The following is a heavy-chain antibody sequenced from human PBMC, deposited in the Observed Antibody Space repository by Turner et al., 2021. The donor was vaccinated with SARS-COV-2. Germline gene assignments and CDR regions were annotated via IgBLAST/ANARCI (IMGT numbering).Heavy chain of an antibody. J-gene: IGHJ6*02. CDR1: GFTFSSFW. CDR2: IKEDGSEK. CDR3: ARRRGMDV. Sequence: EVQLVESGGGLVQPGGSLRLSCAASGFTFSSFWMAWVRQGPGKGGGWVAKIKEDGSEKYYVDSVKGRFTISRDNAKNSVYLQMNSLRAEDTAVYYCARRRGMDVWGQGTTVTVSS. V-gene: IGHV3-7*01.